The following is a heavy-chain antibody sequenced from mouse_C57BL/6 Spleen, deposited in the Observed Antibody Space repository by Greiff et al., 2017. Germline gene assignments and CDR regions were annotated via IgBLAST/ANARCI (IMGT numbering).Heavy chain of an antibody. CDR1: GYTFTSYW. CDR3: ARATGGYFDV. Sequence: VKLQQPGAELVRPGTSVKLSCKASGYTFTSYWMHWVKQRPGQGLEWIGVIDPSDSYTNYNQKFKGKATLTVDTSSSTAYMQLSSLTSEDSAVYYCARATGGYFDVWGTGTTVTVSS. V-gene: IGHV1-59*01. J-gene: IGHJ1*03. D-gene: IGHD1-1*01. CDR2: IDPSDSYT.